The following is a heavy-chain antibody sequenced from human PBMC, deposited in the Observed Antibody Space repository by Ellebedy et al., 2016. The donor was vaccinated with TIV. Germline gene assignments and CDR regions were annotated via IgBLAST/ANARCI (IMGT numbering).Heavy chain of an antibody. CDR1: GFTFSSYW. V-gene: IGHV3-7*01. J-gene: IGHJ6*02. D-gene: IGHD2-15*01. CDR3: ARDQGYCSGGSCYEYYYYGMDV. CDR2: IKQDGSEK. Sequence: GESLKISCAASGFTFSSYWMSWVRQAPGKGLEWVANIKQDGSEKYYVDSVKGRFTISRDNAKNSLYLQMNSLRAEDTAVYYCARDQGYCSGGSCYEYYYYGMDVWGQGTTVTVSS.